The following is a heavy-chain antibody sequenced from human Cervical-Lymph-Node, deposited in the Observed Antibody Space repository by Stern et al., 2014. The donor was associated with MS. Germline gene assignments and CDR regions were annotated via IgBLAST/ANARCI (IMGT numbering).Heavy chain of an antibody. J-gene: IGHJ4*02. Sequence: VQLVESGGGVVQPGMSLRLSCEVSGFSFSDYGMHWVRQAPGKGLEWAAVTSYNEANIYDGDSVRGRFTISRDRSKNTLYLQMNSLTPEDTAVYYCAKDPEGFSRGWFEYWGQGTLVTVSS. CDR3: AKDPEGFSRGWFEY. CDR1: GFSFSDYG. D-gene: IGHD6-19*01. CDR2: TSYNEANI. V-gene: IGHV3-30*18.